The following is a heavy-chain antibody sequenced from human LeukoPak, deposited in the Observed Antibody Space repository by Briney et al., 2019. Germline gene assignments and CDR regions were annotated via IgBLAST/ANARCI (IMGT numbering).Heavy chain of an antibody. CDR3: ARDLSGSYYTPFRY. D-gene: IGHD1-26*01. CDR2: FSSSGNYI. CDR1: GFIFSSYT. Sequence: PGGSLRLSCEASGFIFSSYTMNWVRQAPGKGLEWVSSFSSSGNYIYYTDSVKGRFTISRDNAKNSLYLQMNSLRAEDTAVYYCARDLSGSYYTPFRYWGQGTLVTVSS. J-gene: IGHJ4*02. V-gene: IGHV3-21*01.